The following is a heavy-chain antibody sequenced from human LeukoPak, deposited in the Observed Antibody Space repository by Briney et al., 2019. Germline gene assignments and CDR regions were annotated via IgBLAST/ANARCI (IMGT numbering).Heavy chain of an antibody. V-gene: IGHV4-61*02. J-gene: IGHJ6*04. CDR1: GGSLSSGTYY. CDR3: ATSPHCSSTSCNRV. Sequence: SQTLSLTCTVSGGSLSSGTYYWSWIRQPAGKGLEWIGRVYTSGSTDYNPSLKSRVTMSVDTSKNQVSLRLSSVTAADTAVYYCATSPHCSSTSCNRVWGKGTTVTVSS. D-gene: IGHD2-2*01. CDR2: VYTSGST.